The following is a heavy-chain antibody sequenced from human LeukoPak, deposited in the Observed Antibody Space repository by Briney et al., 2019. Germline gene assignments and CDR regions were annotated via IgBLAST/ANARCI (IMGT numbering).Heavy chain of an antibody. D-gene: IGHD1-26*01. CDR2: ISSSSTYI. Sequence: GGSLRLSCEASGFTFSAYNMNWVRQAPGKGLEWVSSISSSSTYIYYAHSMKGRFTISRDNAKNSLYLQMNSLRAEDTAVYYCARDVSVGAKTDLGFDYWLQGSLVTISS. V-gene: IGHV3-21*04. J-gene: IGHJ4*02. CDR1: GFTFSAYN. CDR3: ARDVSVGAKTDLGFDY.